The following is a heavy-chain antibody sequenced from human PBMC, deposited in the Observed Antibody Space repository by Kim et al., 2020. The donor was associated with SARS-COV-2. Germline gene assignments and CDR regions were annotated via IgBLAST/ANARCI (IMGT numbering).Heavy chain of an antibody. CDR2: ISSSSSYI. V-gene: IGHV3-21*01. CDR3: ARDKPDTAMVYYYYYGMDV. Sequence: GGSLRLSCAASGFTFSSYSMNWVRQAPGKGLEWVSSISSSSSYIYYADSVKGRFTISRDNAKNSLYLQMNSLRAEDTAVYYCARDKPDTAMVYYYYYGMDVWGQGTTVTVSS. CDR1: GFTFSSYS. D-gene: IGHD5-18*01. J-gene: IGHJ6*02.